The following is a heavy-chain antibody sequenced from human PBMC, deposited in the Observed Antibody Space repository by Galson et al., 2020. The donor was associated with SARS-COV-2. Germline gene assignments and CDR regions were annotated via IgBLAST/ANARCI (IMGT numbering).Heavy chain of an antibody. D-gene: IGHD3-22*01. Sequence: GESLKISCAASGFTFSSYAMHWVRQAPGKGLEWVAVISYDGSNKYYADSVKGRFTISRDNSKNTLYLQMNSLRAEDTAVYYCARDGSYYYDSSGYSDFDYWRQGTLVTVSS. CDR3: ARDGSYYYDSSGYSDFDY. J-gene: IGHJ4*02. CDR1: GFTFSSYA. V-gene: IGHV3-30*04. CDR2: ISYDGSNK.